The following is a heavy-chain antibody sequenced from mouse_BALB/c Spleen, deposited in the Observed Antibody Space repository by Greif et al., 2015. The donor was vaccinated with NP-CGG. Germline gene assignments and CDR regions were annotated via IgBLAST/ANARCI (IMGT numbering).Heavy chain of an antibody. CDR2: IYPGSGNT. CDR3: ARRTGTEAMDY. J-gene: IGHJ4*01. D-gene: IGHD4-1*01. V-gene: IGHV1-84*02. Sequence: QVQLQQSGPELVKPGASVKISCKASGYTFTAYYITWVKQKPGQGLEWIGWIYPGSGNTKYNEKFKGKATLTVDTSSSTAYMQFSSLTSEDTAVYFCARRTGTEAMDYWGQGTSVTVSS. CDR1: GYTFTAYY.